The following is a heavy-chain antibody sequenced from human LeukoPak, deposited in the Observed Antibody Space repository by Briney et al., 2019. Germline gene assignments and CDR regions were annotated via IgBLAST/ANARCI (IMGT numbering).Heavy chain of an antibody. CDR3: ASGPWFGESADY. D-gene: IGHD3-10*01. CDR1: GFTFSSYS. Sequence: GGSLRLSCAASGFTFSSYSMNWVRQAPGKGLEWVSSISSSSSYIYYADSVKGRSTISRDNAKNSLYLQMNSLRAEDTAVYYCASGPWFGESADYWGQGTLVTVSS. CDR2: ISSSSSYI. V-gene: IGHV3-21*01. J-gene: IGHJ4*02.